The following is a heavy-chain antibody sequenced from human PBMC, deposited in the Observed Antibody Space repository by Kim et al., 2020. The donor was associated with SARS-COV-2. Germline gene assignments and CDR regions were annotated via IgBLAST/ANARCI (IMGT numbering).Heavy chain of an antibody. CDR3: ARSDGSSWSSFIDY. V-gene: IGHV1-69*01. D-gene: IGHD6-13*01. J-gene: IGHJ4*02. Sequence: GQKFQGRVTITADESTSTAYMELSSLRSEDTAVYYCARSDGSSWSSFIDYWGQGTLVTVSS.